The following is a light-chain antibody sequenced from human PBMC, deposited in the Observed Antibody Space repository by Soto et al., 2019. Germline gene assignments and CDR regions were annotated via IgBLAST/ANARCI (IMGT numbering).Light chain of an antibody. J-gene: IGKJ5*01. CDR3: QQYTGPPTT. Sequence: EIVLTQSPGTLSLSPGERATLSCRASQSVNSNYLAWYQQRPGQAPRLLIYGASTRAAGIPDRFSGSGSGTDFTLTITRLEPEDSAVYFCQQYTGPPTTFGQRTRLEIK. V-gene: IGKV3-20*01. CDR1: QSVNSNY. CDR2: GAS.